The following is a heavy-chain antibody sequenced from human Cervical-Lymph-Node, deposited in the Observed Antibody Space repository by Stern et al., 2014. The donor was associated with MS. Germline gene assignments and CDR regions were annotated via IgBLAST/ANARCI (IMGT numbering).Heavy chain of an antibody. CDR1: GGSIGSYY. J-gene: IGHJ6*02. Sequence: QVQLQESGPGLLEPSETLSLTCTVSGGSIGSYYWNWIRQPPGKGLEWIGYIYYTGNTKYNPSLRSQAPLPIYRPKNQFSLKVRSVTAADTAVYYCARAVNYDNTGYSGPYNYYGLDVWGQGTTVTVSS. V-gene: IGHV4-59*12. D-gene: IGHD3-22*01. CDR3: ARAVNYDNTGYSGPYNYYGLDV. CDR2: IYYTGNT.